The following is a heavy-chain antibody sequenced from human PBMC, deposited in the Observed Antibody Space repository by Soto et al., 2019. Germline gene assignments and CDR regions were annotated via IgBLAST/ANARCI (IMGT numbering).Heavy chain of an antibody. CDR2: ISAYNGNT. CDR1: GYTFTSYG. CDR3: AREDDFGVYYYYGMDV. D-gene: IGHD3-3*01. J-gene: IGHJ6*02. V-gene: IGHV1-18*01. Sequence: ASVKVSCKASGYTFTSYGINWVRQAPGQGLEWMGWISAYNGNTNYAQKLQGRVTMTTDTSTSTAYMELRSLRSDDTAVYYCAREDDFGVYYYYGMDVWGQGTTVTVYS.